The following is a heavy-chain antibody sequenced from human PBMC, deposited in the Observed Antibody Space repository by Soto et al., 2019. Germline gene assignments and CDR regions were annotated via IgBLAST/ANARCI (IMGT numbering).Heavy chain of an antibody. D-gene: IGHD3-22*01. CDR3: TRARGKYYYDSSGLGWFDP. CDR2: IIPIFGTA. V-gene: IGHV1-69*01. CDR1: GGTFSSYA. J-gene: IGHJ5*02. Sequence: QVQLVQSGAEVKKPGSSVKVSCKASGGTFSSYAISWVRQAPGQGLEWMGGIIPIFGTANYAQKFQGRVTITANESTSTAYMELSSLRSEDTDVYYCTRARGKYYYDSSGLGWFDPWGQGTLVTVSS.